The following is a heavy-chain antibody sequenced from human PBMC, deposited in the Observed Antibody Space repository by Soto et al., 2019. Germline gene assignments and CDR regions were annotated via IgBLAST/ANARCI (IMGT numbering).Heavy chain of an antibody. J-gene: IGHJ5*02. D-gene: IGHD2-2*01. V-gene: IGHV4-39*01. CDR2: ISHSGSI. CDR3: TKGYCISTTCYRSLFDP. Sequence: PSETLSLTCTVSGGSISSNIYYWGWIRQPPGKGLEWIGSISHSGSIYYNPSLKSRVTLSVDTSTNQFSLNLRSVTAADTAVYYCTKGYCISTTCYRSLFDPWGQGTLVTVSS. CDR1: GGSISSNIYY.